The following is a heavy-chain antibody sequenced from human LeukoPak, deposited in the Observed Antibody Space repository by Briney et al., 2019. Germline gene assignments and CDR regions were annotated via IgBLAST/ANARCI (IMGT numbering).Heavy chain of an antibody. V-gene: IGHV3-33*01. CDR3: ARDRNGDYGRWGFDY. CDR2: IWYDGSNK. CDR1: GFTFSSYG. D-gene: IGHD4-17*01. J-gene: IGHJ4*02. Sequence: GGSLRLSCAASGFTFSSYGMHWVRQAPGKGLEWVAVIWYDGSNKYYADSVKGRFTISRDNSKNTLYLQMNSLRAEDTAVYYCARDRNGDYGRWGFDYWGQGTLVTVSS.